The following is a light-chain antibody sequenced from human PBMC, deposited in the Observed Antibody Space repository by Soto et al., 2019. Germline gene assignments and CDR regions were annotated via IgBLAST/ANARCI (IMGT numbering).Light chain of an antibody. CDR1: QSLLYTSNNKNY. J-gene: IGKJ1*01. CDR3: QQYYTTPRT. V-gene: IGKV4-1*01. Sequence: DFVATQSPKSLAVTLGGRATINCKSSQSLLYTSNNKNYLAWYQQKPGQPPKLIIYWASTRESGVPDRFTSSGSGTDFTLPISNLQAEDAAVYYCQQYYTTPRTFGQGTKVDLK. CDR2: WAS.